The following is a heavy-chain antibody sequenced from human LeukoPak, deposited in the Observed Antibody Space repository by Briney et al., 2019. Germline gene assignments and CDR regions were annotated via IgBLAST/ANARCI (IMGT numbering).Heavy chain of an antibody. J-gene: IGHJ4*02. D-gene: IGHD6-13*01. CDR2: ISYDGSNK. CDR3: ARDRIAAAGYGFDY. CDR1: GFTFSSYA. V-gene: IGHV3-30-3*01. Sequence: GGSLRLSCAASGFTFSSYAVHWVRQAPGRGLEWVAVISYDGSNKYYADSVKGRFTISRDNSKNTLYLQMNSLRAEDTAVYYCARDRIAAAGYGFDYWGQGTLVTVSS.